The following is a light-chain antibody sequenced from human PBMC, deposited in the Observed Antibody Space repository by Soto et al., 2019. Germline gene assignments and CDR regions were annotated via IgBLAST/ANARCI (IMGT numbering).Light chain of an antibody. J-gene: IGLJ3*02. CDR1: SSNIGADYD. Sequence: QSALTQPPSVSGAPGQRVTISCTGSSSNIGADYDVHWYQQLPGAAPKLLIRANTHRPSGVPDRFSASKSGTSASLAITGLQADDEADYYCSSYASGPTFLFGGGTKLTVL. CDR3: SSYASGPTFL. V-gene: IGLV1-40*01. CDR2: ANT.